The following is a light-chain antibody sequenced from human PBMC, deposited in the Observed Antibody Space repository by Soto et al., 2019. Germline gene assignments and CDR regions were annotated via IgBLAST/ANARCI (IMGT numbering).Light chain of an antibody. J-gene: IGLJ3*02. CDR2: DVS. V-gene: IGLV2-11*01. CDR1: SSNVGAYNY. Sequence: QSALTQPRSVSGSPGQSVTISRTGTSSNVGAYNYVSWYQQYPGKGPRLMIYDVSKWPSGVPDRFSGSKSGNTASLTISGLQAEDEADYYCCSYAGNSLWVFGGGTKLTVL. CDR3: CSYAGNSLWV.